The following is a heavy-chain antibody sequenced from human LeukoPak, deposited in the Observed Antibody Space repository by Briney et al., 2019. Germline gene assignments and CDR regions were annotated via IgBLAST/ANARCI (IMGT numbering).Heavy chain of an antibody. Sequence: SETLSLTCTVSGGSISSYCWSWIRQPPGKGLEWIGYIYYSGSTNYNPSLKSRVTISVDTSKNQFSLKLSSVTAADTAVYYCARSPSFYDSSGYSIDYWGQGTLVTVSS. D-gene: IGHD3-22*01. V-gene: IGHV4-59*01. CDR2: IYYSGST. CDR1: GGSISSYC. J-gene: IGHJ4*02. CDR3: ARSPSFYDSSGYSIDY.